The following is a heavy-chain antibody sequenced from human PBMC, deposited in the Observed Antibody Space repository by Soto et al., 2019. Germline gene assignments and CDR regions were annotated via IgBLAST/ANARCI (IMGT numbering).Heavy chain of an antibody. V-gene: IGHV3-33*01. J-gene: IGHJ4*02. CDR3: ARDLGAFNYGSAYFDY. CDR1: GFTFSTYG. D-gene: IGHD3-10*01. Sequence: GGSLRLSCAPSGFTFSTYGMHWVRQAPGKGLEWVAVIWYDGSNQYYADPVKGRFTISRDNSKNMLYLQMNSLRAEDTAVYYCARDLGAFNYGSAYFDYWGQGTPVTVSS. CDR2: IWYDGSNQ.